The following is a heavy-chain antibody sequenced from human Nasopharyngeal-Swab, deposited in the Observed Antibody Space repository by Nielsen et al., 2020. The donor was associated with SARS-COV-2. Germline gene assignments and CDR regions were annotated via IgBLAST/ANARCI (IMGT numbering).Heavy chain of an antibody. V-gene: IGHV3-48*02. J-gene: IGHJ6*02. CDR1: GFTFSSYS. Sequence: GASLKISCAASGFTFSSYSMNWVRQAPGKGLEWVSYISSSSSTIYYADSVKGRFTISRDNAKNSLYLQMNSLRDEDTAVYYCARDLSIGRYFDLYGMDVWGQGTTVTVSS. D-gene: IGHD3-9*01. CDR3: ARDLSIGRYFDLYGMDV. CDR2: ISSSSSTI.